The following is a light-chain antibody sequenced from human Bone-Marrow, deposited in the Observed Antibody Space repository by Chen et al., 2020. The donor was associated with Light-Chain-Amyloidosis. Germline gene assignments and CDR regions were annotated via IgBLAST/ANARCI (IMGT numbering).Light chain of an antibody. Sequence: EIVLTQSPGTLSLSPGEGANLSCRASQTISSNYLTWYQHTFGQAPRLLIYGSSSRATGIPDRFTGSGSGTDFTLTINRLEPEDFAMYYCQQYGTSPLTFGGGTKVEIK. J-gene: IGKJ4*01. CDR3: QQYGTSPLT. CDR2: GSS. CDR1: QTISSNY. V-gene: IGKV3-20*01.